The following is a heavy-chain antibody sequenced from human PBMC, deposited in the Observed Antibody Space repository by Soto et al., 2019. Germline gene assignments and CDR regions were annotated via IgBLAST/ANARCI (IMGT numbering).Heavy chain of an antibody. J-gene: IGHJ4*02. CDR3: AKDQDEDFGYDLDDFNS. CDR2: ISWEGGSI. Sequence: AVRSPSLCWGAAGFNFRTFVMRLVRQNPGKGLEWVSGISWEGGSIGYADSVKVRFIISRDNAKNSLFLQMNSLTADDTALYYCAKDQDEDFGYDLDDFNSCGQGTQVTGSS. V-gene: IGHV3-9*01. CDR1: GFNFRTFV. D-gene: IGHD5-12*01.